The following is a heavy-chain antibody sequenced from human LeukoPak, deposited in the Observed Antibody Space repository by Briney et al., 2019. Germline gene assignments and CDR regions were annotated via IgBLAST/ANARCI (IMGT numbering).Heavy chain of an antibody. Sequence: PGGSLRLSCTASGFTFSSYWMSWVRQAPGKGLEWVATIKQDGGQREYVESVQGRFTISRDNAKNSLYLHMNRLRAEDTTVYYCARDPTVTNFHDAFDIWGQGTMVTVSS. CDR1: GFTFSSYW. CDR3: ARDPTVTNFHDAFDI. D-gene: IGHD4-17*01. J-gene: IGHJ3*02. CDR2: IKQDGGQR. V-gene: IGHV3-7*05.